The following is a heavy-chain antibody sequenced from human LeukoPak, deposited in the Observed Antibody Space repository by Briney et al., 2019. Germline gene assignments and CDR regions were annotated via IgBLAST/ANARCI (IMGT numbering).Heavy chain of an antibody. CDR3: ARTSAESTAALRAPFDY. V-gene: IGHV3-21*01. D-gene: IGHD6-6*01. CDR2: IISSRGYK. Sequence: PGGSLTLSCAVSGFTFSSYSMTWVRQAPRKGLEGGSSIISSRGYKYYADSVKGRVTISRDNAKNSLYLQMDSLRAEDAVVYYCARTSAESTAALRAPFDYWGQGTLATVSS. CDR1: GFTFSSYS. J-gene: IGHJ4*02.